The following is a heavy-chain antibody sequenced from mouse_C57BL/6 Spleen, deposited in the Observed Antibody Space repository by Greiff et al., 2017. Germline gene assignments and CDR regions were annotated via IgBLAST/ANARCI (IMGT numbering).Heavy chain of an antibody. CDR2: IYPRSGNT. Sequence: VQLQQSGAELARPGASVKLSCKASGYTFTSYGISWVKQRTGQGLEWIGEIYPRSGNTYYNEKFKGKATLTADKSSSTAYMELRSLTSEDSAVYFCAREGHYDYDKGYAMDYWGQGTSVTVSS. D-gene: IGHD2-4*01. CDR1: GYTFTSYG. V-gene: IGHV1-81*01. CDR3: AREGHYDYDKGYAMDY. J-gene: IGHJ4*01.